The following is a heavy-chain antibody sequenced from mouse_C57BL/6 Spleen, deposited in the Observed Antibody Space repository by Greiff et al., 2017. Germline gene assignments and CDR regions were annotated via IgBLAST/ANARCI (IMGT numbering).Heavy chain of an antibody. CDR3: ARVTTVVARYFED. Sequence: QVQLQQPGAELVMPGASVKLSCTASGYTFTSYWMHWVKQRPGQGLEWIGGIDPSDSYTNYNQKFKGKSPMTVDKSSSTAYMQLSSLTSEDSAVYDCARVTTVVARYFEDWGTGTTVTVAS. CDR2: IDPSDSYT. V-gene: IGHV1-69*01. D-gene: IGHD1-1*01. J-gene: IGHJ1*03. CDR1: GYTFTSYW.